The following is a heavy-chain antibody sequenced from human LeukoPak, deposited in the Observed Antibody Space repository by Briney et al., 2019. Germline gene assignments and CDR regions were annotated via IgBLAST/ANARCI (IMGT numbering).Heavy chain of an antibody. CDR3: ARASSDDTAMATPFAY. CDR2: ISAYNGNT. V-gene: IGHV1-18*01. J-gene: IGHJ4*02. CDR1: GYTFTSYG. D-gene: IGHD5-18*01. Sequence: GASVKVSCKASGYTFTSYGISWVRQAPGQGLEWMGWISAYNGNTNYAQKLQGRVTMTTDTSTSTAYMELSRLRSEDTATYYCARASSDDTAMATPFAYWGQGTPVIVSS.